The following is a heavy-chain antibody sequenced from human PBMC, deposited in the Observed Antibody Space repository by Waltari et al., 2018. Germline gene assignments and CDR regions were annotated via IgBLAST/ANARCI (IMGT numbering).Heavy chain of an antibody. D-gene: IGHD1-1*01. CDR3: ARGYNWNDVGYYYGMDV. J-gene: IGHJ6*02. V-gene: IGHV1-2*02. Sequence: QVQLVQSGAEVKKPGASVKVSCKASGYTFTGYYMHWVRQAPGQGLEWMGRINPNTGGTKYAQKFQGGVTMTRDTSISTAYMEWRSLRSDDTAVYYCARGYNWNDVGYYYGMDVWGQGTTVTVSS. CDR2: INPNTGGT. CDR1: GYTFTGYY.